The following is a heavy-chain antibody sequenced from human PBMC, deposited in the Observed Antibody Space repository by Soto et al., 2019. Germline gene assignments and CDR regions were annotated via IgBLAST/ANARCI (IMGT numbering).Heavy chain of an antibody. J-gene: IGHJ6*02. V-gene: IGHV1-69*10. CDR2: IIPILGTA. Sequence: GASVKVSCKASGCTFSSYAISWVRQAPGQGLEWMGGIIPILGTANYAQKFQGRVTITADKSTSTAYMELSSLRSEDTAVYYCARALCSPVQLELRVDYYYYGMDVWGQGTTVTVSS. CDR3: ARALCSPVQLELRVDYYYYGMDV. CDR1: GCTFSSYA. D-gene: IGHD1-1*01.